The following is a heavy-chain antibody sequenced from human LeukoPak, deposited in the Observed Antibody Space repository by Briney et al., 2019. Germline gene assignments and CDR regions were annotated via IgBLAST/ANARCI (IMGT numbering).Heavy chain of an antibody. D-gene: IGHD2-2*01. CDR3: ARYCSSTSCYFPFDC. Sequence: GGSLRLSCAASGFTLSSYWMSWVRQAPGKGLEWVANIKHDGSEKYYVDCVKGRFTISRDNDKNTLYLQKTSLRAEDTAVYYCARYCSSTSCYFPFDCWGQGTLVTVSS. V-gene: IGHV3-7*01. CDR2: IKHDGSEK. CDR1: GFTLSSYW. J-gene: IGHJ4*02.